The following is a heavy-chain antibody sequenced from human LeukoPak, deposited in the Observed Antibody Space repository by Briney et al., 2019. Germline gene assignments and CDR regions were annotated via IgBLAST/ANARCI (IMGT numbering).Heavy chain of an antibody. J-gene: IGHJ3*02. Sequence: ASVKVSCKASGYTFTSYGISWVRQAPGQGLEWMGWISAYNDNTNYAQKLQGRVTMTTDTSTSTAYMELRSLRSDDTAVYYCARVNLGYCSSTSCYDTPPDAFDIWGQGTMVTVSS. CDR2: ISAYNDNT. CDR1: GYTFTSYG. CDR3: ARVNLGYCSSTSCYDTPPDAFDI. V-gene: IGHV1-18*01. D-gene: IGHD2-2*01.